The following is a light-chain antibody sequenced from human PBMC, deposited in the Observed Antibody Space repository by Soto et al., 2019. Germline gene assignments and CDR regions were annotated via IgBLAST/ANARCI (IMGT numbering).Light chain of an antibody. CDR3: QQYNTWPPRYT. J-gene: IGKJ2*01. Sequence: EIVMTQSPATLSVSPGERATLSCSASQSGSSNLAWYQQKPGQSPRLLIYGASTRATGIPARFSGSGSGTEFTLTIRSLQSEDFAVYYGQQYNTWPPRYTFGQGTKLEIK. CDR1: QSGSSN. V-gene: IGKV3-15*01. CDR2: GAS.